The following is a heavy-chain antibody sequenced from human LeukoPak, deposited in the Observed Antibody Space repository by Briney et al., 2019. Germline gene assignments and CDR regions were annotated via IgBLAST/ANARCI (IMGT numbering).Heavy chain of an antibody. CDR1: GYTFTSYG. V-gene: IGHV1-18*01. J-gene: IGHJ4*02. Sequence: GASVKVSCKASGYTFTSYGIIWVRQAPGQGLEWMGWISAYNGNTNYAQKPQGRVTMTTDTSTSTAYMELRSLRSDDTAVYYCARDRVFRRFLEWLPDLDYWGQGTLVTVSS. D-gene: IGHD3-3*01. CDR3: ARDRVFRRFLEWLPDLDY. CDR2: ISAYNGNT.